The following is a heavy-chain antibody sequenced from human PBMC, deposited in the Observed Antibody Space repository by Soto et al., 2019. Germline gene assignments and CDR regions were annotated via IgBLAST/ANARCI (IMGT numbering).Heavy chain of an antibody. CDR2: ISWNRGKI. J-gene: IGHJ6*02. CDR3: AKDKSNEERSVYYYNGLDG. Sequence: EVQLVESGGGLVQPGRSLTLSCAASGFAFNDYAMHWVRQDPGKGLEWVSSISWNRGKIGYAGSVKGRFTISRDNAKSFVYLQMNSLRAQDSALYYCAKDKSNEERSVYYYNGLDGWGPGTTVIVSS. V-gene: IGHV3-9*01. CDR1: GFAFNDYA. D-gene: IGHD1-26*01.